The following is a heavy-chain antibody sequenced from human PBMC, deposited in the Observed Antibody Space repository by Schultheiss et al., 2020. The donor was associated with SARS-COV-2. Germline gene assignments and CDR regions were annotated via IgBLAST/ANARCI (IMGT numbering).Heavy chain of an antibody. Sequence: GGSLRLSCAASGFTFSSYAMSWVRQAPGKGLEWVSAISGSGGSTYYADSVKGRFTISRDNSENTLYLQMNSLRADDTAVYYCARDPGAPNGMDVWGQGTTVTVSS. J-gene: IGHJ6*02. D-gene: IGHD3-10*01. CDR2: ISGSGGST. CDR3: ARDPGAPNGMDV. V-gene: IGHV3-23*01. CDR1: GFTFSSYA.